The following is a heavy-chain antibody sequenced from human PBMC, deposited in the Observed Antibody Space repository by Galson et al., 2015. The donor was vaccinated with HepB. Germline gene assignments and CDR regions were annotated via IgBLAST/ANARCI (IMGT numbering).Heavy chain of an antibody. CDR1: GFTFSSYA. CDR2: ISYDGSNK. V-gene: IGHV3-30*04. CDR3: ARTPGYSSSWYGDAHDY. J-gene: IGHJ4*02. D-gene: IGHD6-13*01. Sequence: SLRLSCAASGFTFSSYAMHWVRQAPGKGLEWVAVISYDGSNKYYADSVKGRFTISRDNSKNTLYLQMNSLRAEDTAVYYCARTPGYSSSWYGDAHDYWGQGTLVTVSS.